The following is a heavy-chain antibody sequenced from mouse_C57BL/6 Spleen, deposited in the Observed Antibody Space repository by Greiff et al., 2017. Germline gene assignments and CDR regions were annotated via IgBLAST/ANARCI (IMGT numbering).Heavy chain of an antibody. Sequence: VQLQQSGPELVKPGASVKISCKASGYTFTDYYMNWVKQSHGKSLEWIGDINPNNGGNSYNQKFKGKATLTVDNSASTAYMELRSLTSEDSAVYYCARKMDYYYGSPYYFDYWGQGTTLTVSS. D-gene: IGHD1-1*01. V-gene: IGHV1-26*01. J-gene: IGHJ2*01. CDR2: INPNNGGN. CDR3: ARKMDYYYGSPYYFDY. CDR1: GYTFTDYY.